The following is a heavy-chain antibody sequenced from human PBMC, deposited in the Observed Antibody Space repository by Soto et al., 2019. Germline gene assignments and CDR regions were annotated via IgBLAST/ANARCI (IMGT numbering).Heavy chain of an antibody. V-gene: IGHV1-2*02. CDR1: GYTFTGQY. D-gene: IGHD2-15*01. CDR2: INPDSGDT. Sequence: ALVKVSCKASGYTFTGQYMHWVRQAPGQGLEWMGWINPDSGDTKYAQKFQGRVTMTRDTSISTVYMELSRLKSDDTAVYYCARVVAATQGYWFDPWGQGTLVTVSS. CDR3: ARVVAATQGYWFDP. J-gene: IGHJ5*02.